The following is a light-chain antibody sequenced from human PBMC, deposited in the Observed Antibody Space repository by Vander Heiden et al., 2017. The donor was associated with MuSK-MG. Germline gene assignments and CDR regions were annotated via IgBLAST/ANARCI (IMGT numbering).Light chain of an antibody. CDR1: NIGRKS. CDR3: QVWDGSNDPLV. CDR2: FDS. J-gene: IGLJ2*01. V-gene: IGLV3-21*04. Sequence: SYVLTQPPSVSVAPGTTATITGGGNNIGRKSVHWYQRKPGQAPVLVMYFDSDRPSGIPERFSGSNSGNTATLTISRVEAGDEADYYCQVWDGSNDPLVFGGGTKLTVL.